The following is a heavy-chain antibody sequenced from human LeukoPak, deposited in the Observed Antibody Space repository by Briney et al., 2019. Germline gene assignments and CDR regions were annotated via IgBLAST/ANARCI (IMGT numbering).Heavy chain of an antibody. Sequence: GGSLRLSCAASGFTVSRNYMSWVRQAPGKGLEWVSVIYSGGSTYFADSVKGRFTISRDNSKNTVYLQMNSLRAEDTAVYYCARVKYSDSSGYYYGAFDIWGQGTMVTVSS. J-gene: IGHJ3*02. V-gene: IGHV3-53*01. CDR3: ARVKYSDSSGYYYGAFDI. CDR1: GFTVSRNY. D-gene: IGHD3-22*01. CDR2: IYSGGST.